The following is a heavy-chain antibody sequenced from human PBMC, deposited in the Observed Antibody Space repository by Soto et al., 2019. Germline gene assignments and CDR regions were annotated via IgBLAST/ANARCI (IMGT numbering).Heavy chain of an antibody. V-gene: IGHV3-23*01. J-gene: IGHJ5*02. CDR3: AQDITGTTPNWFDP. D-gene: IGHD1-7*01. CDR2: ICGSGGST. CDR1: VLTFGSYA. Sequence: ASVLTFGSYAIGWFREAPGKGLEWVSAICGSGGSTYYADSVKGRFTISRDNSKNTLYLQMNSLRAEDTAVYYCAQDITGTTPNWFDPCAQGTLVTVSS.